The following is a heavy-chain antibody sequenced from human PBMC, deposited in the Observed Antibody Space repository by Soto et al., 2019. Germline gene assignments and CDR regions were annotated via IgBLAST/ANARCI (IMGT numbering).Heavy chain of an antibody. CDR3: ARHSTVTPTGSTYYYYYYYMDV. Sequence: SETLSLTCTVSGGSISSSSYYWGWIRQPPGKGLEWIGSIYYSGSTYYNPSLKSRVTISVDTSKNQFSLKLSSVTAADTAVYYCARHSTVTPTGSTYYYYYYYMDVWGKGTTVTVSS. V-gene: IGHV4-39*01. CDR1: GGSISSSSYY. J-gene: IGHJ6*03. CDR2: IYYSGST. D-gene: IGHD4-4*01.